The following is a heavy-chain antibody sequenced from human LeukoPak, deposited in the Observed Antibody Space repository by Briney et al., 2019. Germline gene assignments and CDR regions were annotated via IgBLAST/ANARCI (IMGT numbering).Heavy chain of an antibody. Sequence: SETLSLTCAVSGGSLSGYYWTWIRQPPGKGLEWIGEINHSGSTNYNPSLKSRVTISVDTSRKQFFLRLSSVTAADTAMYYCARRVVVITKWLDPWGQGTLVTVSS. CDR1: GGSLSGYY. D-gene: IGHD3-22*01. CDR3: ARRVVVITKWLDP. V-gene: IGHV4-34*01. J-gene: IGHJ5*02. CDR2: INHSGST.